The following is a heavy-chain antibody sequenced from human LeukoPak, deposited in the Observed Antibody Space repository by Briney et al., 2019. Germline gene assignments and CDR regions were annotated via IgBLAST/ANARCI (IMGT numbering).Heavy chain of an antibody. D-gene: IGHD4-17*01. CDR3: AKEGVDDYGDSAGAFDI. CDR1: GFTFSSYA. Sequence: GGSLRLSCAASGFTFSSYAMSWVRQAPGKGLEWVSAISGSGGSTYYADSVKGRFTISRDNSKNTLYLQMNGLRAEDTAVYYCAKEGVDDYGDSAGAFDIWGQGTMVTVSS. V-gene: IGHV3-23*01. CDR2: ISGSGGST. J-gene: IGHJ3*02.